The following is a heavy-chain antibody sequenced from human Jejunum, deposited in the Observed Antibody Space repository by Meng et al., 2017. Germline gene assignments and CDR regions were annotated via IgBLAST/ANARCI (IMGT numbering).Heavy chain of an antibody. CDR3: VTAETTVAGTTGSTDY. Sequence: VLLVGSGGGLVQPGGSLRLSCAASGIRVSSNYMCWFRQAPGKGLELFSVIYSGGNTYYADSVKGRFTISRDKSKNTLYLQMNSLRAEDTAVYYCVTAETTVAGTTGSTDYWGQGTLVTVSS. D-gene: IGHD6-19*01. CDR1: GIRVSSNY. V-gene: IGHV3-66*01. CDR2: IYSGGNT. J-gene: IGHJ4*02.